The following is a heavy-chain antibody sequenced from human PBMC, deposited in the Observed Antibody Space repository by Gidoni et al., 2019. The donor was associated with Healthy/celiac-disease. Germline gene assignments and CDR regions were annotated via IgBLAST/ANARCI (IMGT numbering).Heavy chain of an antibody. CDR3: ARDCGDIVVVVAATPPDY. J-gene: IGHJ4*02. D-gene: IGHD2-15*01. Sequence: QVQLVESGGGVVQPGRSLRLSCAASGFTFSSYALHWVRQAPGKGLEWVAVISYDGSNKYYADSVKGRFTISRDNSKNTLYLQMNSLRAEDTAVYYCARDCGDIVVVVAATPPDYWGQGTLVTVSS. V-gene: IGHV3-30-3*01. CDR2: ISYDGSNK. CDR1: GFTFSSYA.